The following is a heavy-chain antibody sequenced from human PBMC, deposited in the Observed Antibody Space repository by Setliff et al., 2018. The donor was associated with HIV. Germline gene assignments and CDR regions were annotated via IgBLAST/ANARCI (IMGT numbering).Heavy chain of an antibody. Sequence: GESLRISCKGSGFNFNTYWIAWVRPMPGKGLEWMGVIYPGDSDTRYSPSFQGQVTISADKSINTAYLQWSSLKASDTAMYYCARREAFYEYWSDYYGGQNYFDYWGQGTLVTVSS. J-gene: IGHJ4*02. D-gene: IGHD3-3*01. V-gene: IGHV5-51*01. CDR1: GFNFNTYW. CDR3: ARREAFYEYWSDYYGGQNYFDY. CDR2: IYPGDSDT.